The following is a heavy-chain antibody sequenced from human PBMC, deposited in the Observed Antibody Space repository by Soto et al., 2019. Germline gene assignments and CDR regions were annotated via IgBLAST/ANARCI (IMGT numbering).Heavy chain of an antibody. CDR2: MSYDARNT. J-gene: IGHJ3*02. V-gene: IGHV3-30-3*01. CDR1: GFTFSSYT. D-gene: IGHD2-8*01. CDR3: ARKDNGGKGAFDI. Sequence: GESLKISCAASGFTFSSYTMHWVRQAPGKGLEWVAVMSYDARNTYYADSVKGRFTISRDNSKNTLYLQMNSLRAEDTAVFYCARKDNGGKGAFDIWGQGTMVTVSS.